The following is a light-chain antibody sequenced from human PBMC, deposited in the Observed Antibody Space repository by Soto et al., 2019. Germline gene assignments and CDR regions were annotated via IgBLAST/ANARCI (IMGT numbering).Light chain of an antibody. CDR3: QQYNNWPPYT. J-gene: IGKJ2*01. CDR1: QRVSSN. CDR2: VAS. V-gene: IGKV3-15*01. Sequence: ELVMTQSPATLSVSPGERATLSCRASQRVSSNLAWYQQKPGQAPRLLIYVASTRATGIPARFSGSGSGTEFTLTISSLQSEDFAVYYCQQYNNWPPYTFGQGTKLEIK.